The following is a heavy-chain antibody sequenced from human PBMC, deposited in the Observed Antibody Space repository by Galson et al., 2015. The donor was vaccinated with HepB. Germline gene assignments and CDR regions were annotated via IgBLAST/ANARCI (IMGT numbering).Heavy chain of an antibody. Sequence: SLRLSCAASGFTFSSYAMSWVRQAPGKGLEWVSAISGSGGSTYYADSVKGRFTISRDNSKNTLYLQMNSLRAEDTAVYYCAKDSVVTAIRWLNYYYGMDVWGQGTTVTVSS. J-gene: IGHJ6*02. D-gene: IGHD2-21*02. CDR2: ISGSGGST. CDR1: GFTFSSYA. CDR3: AKDSVVTAIRWLNYYYGMDV. V-gene: IGHV3-23*01.